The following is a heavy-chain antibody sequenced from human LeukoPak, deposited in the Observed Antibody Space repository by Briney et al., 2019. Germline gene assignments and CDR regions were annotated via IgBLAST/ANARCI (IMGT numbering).Heavy chain of an antibody. CDR2: IYPRDGST. J-gene: IGHJ4*02. Sequence: ASVKVSCKASGYTFTSNYIHWVRQAPGQGLEWMGMIYPRDGSTSYAQKFQGRVTVTRDTSTSTVHMELSGLRSEDTAVYYCARNQEGFDYWGQGTLVTVSS. CDR3: ARNQEGFDY. V-gene: IGHV1-46*01. CDR1: GYTFTSNY.